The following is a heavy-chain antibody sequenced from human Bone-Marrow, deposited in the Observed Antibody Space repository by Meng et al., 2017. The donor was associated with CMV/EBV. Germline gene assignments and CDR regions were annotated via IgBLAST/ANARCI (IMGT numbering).Heavy chain of an antibody. Sequence: ASVKDTCKGYGYEFYSYGVYWVRQAPGQGLEWMGWISPNGVDTKIAAKLQGRLSMNTDTKTRAAYMELTGLTSDDTGMYFCARGRGAAPRGDSHLDMWGQGTQVTVSS. V-gene: IGHV1-18*01. CDR2: ISPNGVDT. CDR3: ARGRGAAPRGDSHLDM. D-gene: IGHD1-1*01. CDR1: GYEFYSYG. J-gene: IGHJ4*02.